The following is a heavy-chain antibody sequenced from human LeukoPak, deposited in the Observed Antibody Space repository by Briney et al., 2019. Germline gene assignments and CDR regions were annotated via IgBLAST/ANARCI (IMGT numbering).Heavy chain of an antibody. J-gene: IGHJ3*02. D-gene: IGHD4-17*01. V-gene: IGHV1-3*01. CDR1: GYTFTSYA. CDR3: AKTLNGDYAQDAFDI. Sequence: ASVKVSCKASGYTFTSYAMHWVRQAPGQRLEWMGWINAGNGNTKYSQKFQGRVTITRDTSASTAYMELSSLRSEDTAVYYCAKTLNGDYAQDAFDIWGQGTMVTVSS. CDR2: INAGNGNT.